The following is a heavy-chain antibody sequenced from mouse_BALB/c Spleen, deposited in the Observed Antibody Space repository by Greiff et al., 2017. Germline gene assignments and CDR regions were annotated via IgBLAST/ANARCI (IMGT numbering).Heavy chain of an antibody. CDR2: IYPGDGDT. J-gene: IGHJ4*01. CDR3: ARSYYGTSYAMDY. V-gene: IGHV1-80*01. D-gene: IGHD1-1*01. Sequence: VKLQESGAELVRPGSSVKISCKASGYAFSSYWMNWVKQRPGQGLEWIGQIYPGDGDTNYNGKFKGKATLTADKSSSTAYMQLSSLTSEDSEVYFCARSYYGTSYAMDYWGQGTSVTVSS. CDR1: GYAFSSYW.